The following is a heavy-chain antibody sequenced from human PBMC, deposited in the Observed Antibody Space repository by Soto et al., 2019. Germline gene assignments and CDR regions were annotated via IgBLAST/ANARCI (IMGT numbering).Heavy chain of an antibody. CDR3: ARGHVGLLEYWYFHL. CDR1: GFTFSSYS. D-gene: IGHD1-26*01. CDR2: ISSSSSTL. V-gene: IGHV3-48*02. Sequence: GGSLRLSCAAYGFTFSSYSVHWVRQVPGKGRGWVSYISSSSSTLYYADSVKGRFTISRDNAKNSLNLQMNNLRDEDTAGYYCARGHVGLLEYWYFHLWGRGTPVTVSS. J-gene: IGHJ2*01.